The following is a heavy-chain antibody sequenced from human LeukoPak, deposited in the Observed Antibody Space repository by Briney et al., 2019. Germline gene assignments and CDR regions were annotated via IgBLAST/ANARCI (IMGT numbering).Heavy chain of an antibody. Sequence: SETLSLTCTVSGGSLSSSSYYWGWIRQPPRKGLEWIGSIYYSGSTYYNPSLKSRVTISVDTSKNQFSLTLSSVTAADTAVYYCARRAYCSSTSCYWNDYWGQGTLVTVSS. CDR3: ARRAYCSSTSCYWNDY. CDR2: IYYSGST. CDR1: GGSLSSSSYY. D-gene: IGHD2-2*01. V-gene: IGHV4-39*01. J-gene: IGHJ4*02.